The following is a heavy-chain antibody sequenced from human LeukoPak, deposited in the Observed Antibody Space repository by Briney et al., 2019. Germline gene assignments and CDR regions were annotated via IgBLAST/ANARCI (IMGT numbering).Heavy chain of an antibody. V-gene: IGHV3-15*01. Sequence: GGSLRLSCAASGFTFSNAWMSWVRKAQGKGGEGVGGIKRKTDGGTTDYAATVKGRFTISRDDSKNTLYLQMNSLKTEDTAVYYCTRTGLLWFGELLDAEYFQHWGQGTLVTVSS. CDR1: GFTFSNAW. J-gene: IGHJ1*01. CDR2: IKRKTDGGTT. D-gene: IGHD3-10*01. CDR3: TRTGLLWFGELLDAEYFQH.